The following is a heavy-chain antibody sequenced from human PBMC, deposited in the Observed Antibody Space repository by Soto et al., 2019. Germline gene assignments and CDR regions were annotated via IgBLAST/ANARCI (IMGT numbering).Heavy chain of an antibody. J-gene: IGHJ5*02. CDR1: GGSISSSGYY. Sequence: SETLSLTCTVSGGSISSSGYYWSWIRQHPGKGLEWIGHIYYSGSTYYNPSLKSRVTISVDTSKNQFSLKLSSVTAADTAVYYCVRLRYCSSTSCHRFDPWGQGTLVSVSS. D-gene: IGHD2-2*01. CDR2: IYYSGST. CDR3: VRLRYCSSTSCHRFDP. V-gene: IGHV4-31*03.